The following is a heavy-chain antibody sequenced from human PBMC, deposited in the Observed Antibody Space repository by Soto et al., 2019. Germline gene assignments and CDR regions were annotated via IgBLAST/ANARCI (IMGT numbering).Heavy chain of an antibody. CDR2: INHSGST. CDR1: GGSFSGYY. CDR3: ARPTWINTPVDAFDI. J-gene: IGHJ4*02. V-gene: IGHV4-34*01. D-gene: IGHD5-12*01. Sequence: LSLTCAVYGGSFSGYYWSWIRQPPGKGLEWIGEINHSGSTNYNPSLKSRVTISVDTSKNQFSLKLSSVTAADTAVYYCARPTWINTPVDAFDIWGQGTLVTVSS.